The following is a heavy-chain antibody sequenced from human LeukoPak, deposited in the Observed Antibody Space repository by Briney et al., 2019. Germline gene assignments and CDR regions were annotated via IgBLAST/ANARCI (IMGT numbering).Heavy chain of an antibody. CDR1: GFTFSSYW. CDR3: ASELCGDYEAY. D-gene: IGHD4-17*01. Sequence: GGSLRLSCAASGFTFSSYWMSWVRQAPGKGLEWVANIKQDGSEKYYVDSVKGRFTISRDNAKNSLYLQMNSLRAEDTAVCYCASELCGDYEAYWGQGTLVTVSS. CDR2: IKQDGSEK. J-gene: IGHJ4*02. V-gene: IGHV3-7*01.